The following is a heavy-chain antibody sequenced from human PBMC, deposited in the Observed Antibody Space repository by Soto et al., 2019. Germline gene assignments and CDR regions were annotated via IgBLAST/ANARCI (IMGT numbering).Heavy chain of an antibody. Sequence: ASVKVSCKASGYTFTSYPMHWVRQAPEQRLEMMGRINAGNSDTKYSQKFQRRLTMPRDPSTSTVYMELSRLRSEDPAVYSCARVAVGSGSYYLWFDPWGQGTLVSVSS. J-gene: IGHJ5*02. CDR2: INAGNSDT. CDR1: GYTFTSYP. V-gene: IGHV1-3*01. D-gene: IGHD3-10*01. CDR3: ARVAVGSGSYYLWFDP.